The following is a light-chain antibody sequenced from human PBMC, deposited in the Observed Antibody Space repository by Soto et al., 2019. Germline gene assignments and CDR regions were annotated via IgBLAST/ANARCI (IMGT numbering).Light chain of an antibody. Sequence: DIPMTQSPSSLSASVGDRVTITCRASQSISSYLNWYQQKPGKAPKLLIYAASSLQSGVPSRFSGSGSGTEFTLTISSLQPEDFAAYYGQQSYSTPRLTFGGGTKVEIK. CDR2: AAS. J-gene: IGKJ4*02. CDR1: QSISSY. CDR3: QQSYSTPRLT. V-gene: IGKV1-39*01.